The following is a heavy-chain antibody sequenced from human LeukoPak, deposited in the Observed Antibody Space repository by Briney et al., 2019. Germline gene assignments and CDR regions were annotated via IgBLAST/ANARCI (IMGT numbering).Heavy chain of an antibody. Sequence: SETLSPTCTVSGGAISRYSSSWIRQPPGKGLEWIGGIYYSGSTNYNPSLKSRVTISVDTSKTQFSLKLSSVTAADTAVYYCARQGAPYSYGYPPDFDYWGQGTLVTVSS. J-gene: IGHJ4*02. CDR1: GGAISRYS. D-gene: IGHD5-18*01. CDR3: ARQGAPYSYGYPPDFDY. V-gene: IGHV4-59*08. CDR2: IYYSGST.